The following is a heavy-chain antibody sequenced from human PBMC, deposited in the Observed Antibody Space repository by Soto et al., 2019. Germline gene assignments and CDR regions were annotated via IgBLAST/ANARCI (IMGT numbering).Heavy chain of an antibody. V-gene: IGHV1-69*06. J-gene: IGHJ5*02. CDR1: GGTFGSDA. CDR2: IIPIFGTT. CDR3: ARDRTDSGYYTTGLDP. D-gene: IGHD3-22*01. Sequence: QVHLMQSGAEVKKPGSSVKVSCKASGGTFGSDAITWVRQAPGQGLEWVGRIIPIFGTTNYAQNLQGRVTISADKSTLTSYMELHSLTSDDPALYYCARDRTDSGYYTTGLDPWGQGTQVTVSS.